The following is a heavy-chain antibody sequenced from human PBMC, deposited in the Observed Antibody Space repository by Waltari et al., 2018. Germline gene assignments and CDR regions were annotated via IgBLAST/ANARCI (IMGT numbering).Heavy chain of an antibody. Sequence: QVQLVQRGAEVKKPGASVKVSCKASGYTFPGDYIHWVRQAPGQGLEWMGRINPNSGGTNYAQKFQGRVTMTRDTSINTAYMELSRLRPDDTAVYYCAKGQEHYYDNSGSFVSWGQGTLVTVSS. CDR3: AKGQEHYYDNSGSFVS. V-gene: IGHV1-2*06. D-gene: IGHD3-22*01. CDR1: GYTFPGDY. CDR2: INPNSGGT. J-gene: IGHJ5*01.